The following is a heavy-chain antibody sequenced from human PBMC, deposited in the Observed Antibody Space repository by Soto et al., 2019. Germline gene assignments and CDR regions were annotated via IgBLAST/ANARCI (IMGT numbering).Heavy chain of an antibody. CDR2: IYYSGST. Sequence: SETLSLTCTVSGGSISSGGYYWSWIRQHPGKGLEWIGYIYYSGSTYYNPSLKSRVTISVDTSKNQFSLKLSSVTAEDTAVYYCARGDNWNYRLDYWGQGTLVTVSS. CDR1: GGSISSGGYY. J-gene: IGHJ4*02. CDR3: ARGDNWNYRLDY. V-gene: IGHV4-31*03. D-gene: IGHD1-7*01.